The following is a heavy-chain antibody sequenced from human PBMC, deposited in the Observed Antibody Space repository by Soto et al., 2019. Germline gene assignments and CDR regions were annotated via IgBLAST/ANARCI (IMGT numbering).Heavy chain of an antibody. D-gene: IGHD1-7*01. V-gene: IGHV4-4*02. Sequence: QVQLQESGPGLVKPSGTLSLTCAVSGGSFTSNNWWTWVRQPPGQGLEWIGEIYRTGSTNYNPSLKSRVTLSVDKAANHCSLKVTSLTAANTAVYYCASRDPGTSVDYCGQGTLVTVSS. CDR3: ASRDPGTSVDY. J-gene: IGHJ4*02. CDR1: GGSFTSNNW. CDR2: IYRTGST.